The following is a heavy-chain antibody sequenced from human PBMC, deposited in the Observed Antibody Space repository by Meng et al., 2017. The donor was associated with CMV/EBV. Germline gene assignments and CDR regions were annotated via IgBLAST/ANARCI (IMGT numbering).Heavy chain of an antibody. V-gene: IGHV4-4*07. J-gene: IGHJ4*02. D-gene: IGHD3-22*01. CDR3: ARERGDDSGYNFDS. Sequence: VERRRSGPGLGKPSGTLSLTCSVSGGFFSGFFWTWIRQPAGKGLEWIGRIYSTGGTNYNPSFESRVTISLDGSNNQFSLKLNSVTAADTAIYYCARERGDDSGYNFDSWGQGTLVTVSS. CDR1: GGFFSGFF. CDR2: IYSTGGT.